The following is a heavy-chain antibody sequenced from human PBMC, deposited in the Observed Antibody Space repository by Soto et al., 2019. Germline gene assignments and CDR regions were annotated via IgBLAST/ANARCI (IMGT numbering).Heavy chain of an antibody. CDR1: GGSISSYY. CDR2: ISYSGST. J-gene: IGHJ6*03. V-gene: IGHV4-59*12. D-gene: IGHD2-21*01. Sequence: SETLSLTCTVSGGSISSYYWSWIRQPPGKGLEWIGYISYSGSTNYSPSLKGRVTISVDTSKNQFSLKLNSVTAADTATYYCARGGISHWAYFYFMDVWDRGTTVTVSS. CDR3: ARGGISHWAYFYFMDV.